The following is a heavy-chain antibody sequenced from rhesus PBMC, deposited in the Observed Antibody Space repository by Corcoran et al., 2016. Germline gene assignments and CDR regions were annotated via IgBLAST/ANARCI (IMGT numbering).Heavy chain of an antibody. Sequence: QVQLQESGPGLVKPSETLSLTCAVSGASISSYWCSWIRQPPGKGLEWIGEVKDNRGSTYYNPPLKMRVTISKDASKNQFSLKLSSVTAADTAVYYCARGNFYSSGAPNRCDVWGPGVLVTVSS. J-gene: IGHJ5-1*01. CDR2: VKDNRGST. D-gene: IGHD6-31*01. V-gene: IGHV4-80*01. CDR3: ARGNFYSSGAPNRCDV. CDR1: GASISSYW.